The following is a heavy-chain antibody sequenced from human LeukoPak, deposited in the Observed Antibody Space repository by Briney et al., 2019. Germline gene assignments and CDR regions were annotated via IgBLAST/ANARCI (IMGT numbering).Heavy chain of an antibody. J-gene: IGHJ3*02. CDR3: AASMVRGARLDAFDI. V-gene: IGHV4-30-2*01. D-gene: IGHD3-10*01. Sequence: SETLSLTCAVSGGSISSGDYSWSWIRQPPGKGLEWIGYIYHSGSTYYNPSLKSRVTISVDRSKNQFSLKLSSVTAADTAVYYCAASMVRGARLDAFDIWGQGTMVTVSS. CDR2: IYHSGST. CDR1: GGSISSGDYS.